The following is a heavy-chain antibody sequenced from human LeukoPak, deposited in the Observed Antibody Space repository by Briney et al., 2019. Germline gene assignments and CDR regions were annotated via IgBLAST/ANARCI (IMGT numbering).Heavy chain of an antibody. CDR2: MTPKSDNA. CDR1: GYTFTSYD. V-gene: IGHV1-8*01. CDR3: ARGTAVAGTSDAFDI. D-gene: IGHD6-19*01. J-gene: IGHJ3*02. Sequence: GASVKVSCKASGYTFTSYDINWVRQATGQGLEWMGWMTPKSDNAGHAQKFQGRVTMTRNTSISTAYMELSGLGFEDTAVYYCARGTAVAGTSDAFDIWGQGTMVTVSS.